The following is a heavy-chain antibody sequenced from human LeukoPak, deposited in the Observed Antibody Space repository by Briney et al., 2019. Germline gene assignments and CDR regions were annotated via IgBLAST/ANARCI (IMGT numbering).Heavy chain of an antibody. V-gene: IGHV1-18*01. Sequence: ASVKVSCKASGYTFTTYGLSWVRQAPGQGLEWLGWISGYNGDTNYAQGRVTMTTGTSTNTAYMDLRRLRSDDTAVYYCARNWGAGHPINFDYWGQGTLVTVSS. CDR3: ARNWGAGHPINFDY. CDR1: GYTFTTYG. CDR2: ISGYNGDT. J-gene: IGHJ4*02. D-gene: IGHD3-16*01.